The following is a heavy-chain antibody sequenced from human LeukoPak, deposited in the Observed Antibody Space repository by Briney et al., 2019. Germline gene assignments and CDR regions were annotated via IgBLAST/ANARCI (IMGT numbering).Heavy chain of an antibody. CDR1: GGTFSIYA. D-gene: IGHD2-2*01. V-gene: IGHV1-69*01. CDR3: ARGGYCSSTSCYPYYYYYMDV. CDR2: IIPIFGTA. J-gene: IGHJ6*03. Sequence: SVKVSCKAPGGTFSIYASSWVRQAPGQRLEWMGGIIPIFGTANYAQKFQGRVTTTADESASTAYMELSSLRSEDTAVYYCARGGYCSSTSCYPYYYYYMDVWGKGTTVTVSS.